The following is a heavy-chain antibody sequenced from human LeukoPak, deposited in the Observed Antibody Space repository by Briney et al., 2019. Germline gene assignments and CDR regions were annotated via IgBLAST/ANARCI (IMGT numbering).Heavy chain of an antibody. Sequence: PGGSLRLSCAASGFTFSSYGMHWVRQAPGKGLEWVAVIWYDGSNKYYADSVKGRFTISRDNSKNTLYLQMNSLRAEDTAVYYCAKEGGSGWYVFDYWGQGTLVTVSS. CDR2: IWYDGSNK. D-gene: IGHD6-19*01. J-gene: IGHJ4*02. CDR3: AKEGGSGWYVFDY. CDR1: GFTFSSYG. V-gene: IGHV3-33*06.